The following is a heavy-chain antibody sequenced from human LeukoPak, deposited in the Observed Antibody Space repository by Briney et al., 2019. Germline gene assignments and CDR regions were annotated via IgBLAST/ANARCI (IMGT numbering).Heavy chain of an antibody. J-gene: IGHJ4*02. CDR3: ARTQRGGYSGYDSSNFDY. V-gene: IGHV4-39*01. D-gene: IGHD5-12*01. Sequence: PSETLSLTCTVSGGSISSSLYYWVWIRQPPGKGLEWIGSIYYSGSTYYNPSLKSRVTISVDTSKNQFSLKLSSVTAADTAVYYCARTQRGGYSGYDSSNFDYWGQGTLVTVSS. CDR1: GGSISSSLYY. CDR2: IYYSGST.